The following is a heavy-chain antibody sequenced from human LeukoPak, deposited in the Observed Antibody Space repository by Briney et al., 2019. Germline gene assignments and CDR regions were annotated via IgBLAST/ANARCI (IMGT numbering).Heavy chain of an antibody. CDR2: ISSSCSYI. V-gene: IGHV3-21*01. Sequence: GGSLRLSCAASGFTFSSYSMYWVRQAPGKGLEWVSSISSSCSYIYYADSVKGRFTISRDNARNSLYLQMNSLRAEDTAVYYCARVITGMDYWGQGTLVTVSS. J-gene: IGHJ4*02. CDR3: ARVITGMDY. D-gene: IGHD1-20*01. CDR1: GFTFSSYS.